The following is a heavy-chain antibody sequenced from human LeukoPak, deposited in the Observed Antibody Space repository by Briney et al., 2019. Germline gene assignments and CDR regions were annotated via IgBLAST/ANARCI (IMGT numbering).Heavy chain of an antibody. Sequence: GASVKGSCKASGYTFTGYYMHWVRRAPGQGLEWMGWINPYSGDTNYAQKFQGRVTMTRDTSISTAYMELSRLRSDDTAVYYCARGGSSGWYYFDYWGQGTLVTVSS. V-gene: IGHV1-2*02. D-gene: IGHD6-19*01. CDR3: ARGGSSGWYYFDY. J-gene: IGHJ4*02. CDR2: INPYSGDT. CDR1: GYTFTGYY.